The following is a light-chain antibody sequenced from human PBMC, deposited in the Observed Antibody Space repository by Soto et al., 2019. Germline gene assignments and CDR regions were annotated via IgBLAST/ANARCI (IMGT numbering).Light chain of an antibody. V-gene: IGKV1-39*01. CDR1: QSISSY. CDR2: AAS. CDR3: QQFAKSST. J-gene: IGKJ1*01. Sequence: DIQMTQSPSSLSASVGDRVTITCRASQSISSYLNWYRQKPGKAPKLLIYAASSLQSGVPSRFSGSGSGTEFTLTISSLQPDDFATYYCQQFAKSSTFGQGTKVDIK.